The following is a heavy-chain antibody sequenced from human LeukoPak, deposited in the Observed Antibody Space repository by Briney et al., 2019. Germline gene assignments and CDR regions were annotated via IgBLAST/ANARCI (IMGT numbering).Heavy chain of an antibody. CDR2: ITSDGDNT. J-gene: IGHJ4*02. Sequence: SMRLSCAASGFTVSTYAMHCVRQAPGKGLEFVSSITSDGDNTYYANSVKGRFTISRDNSKDTPYLQMGSLRPEDMAVYYCARDRAGVGDYWGQGTLVTVSS. CDR3: ARDRAGVGDY. V-gene: IGHV3-64*01. D-gene: IGHD2-8*01. CDR1: GFTVSTYA.